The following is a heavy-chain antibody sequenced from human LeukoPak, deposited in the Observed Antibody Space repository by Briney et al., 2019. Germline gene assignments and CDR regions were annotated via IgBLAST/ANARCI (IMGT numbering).Heavy chain of an antibody. V-gene: IGHV3-7*01. CDR2: INPDGNKK. J-gene: IGHJ4*02. D-gene: IGHD5-24*01. CDR1: GLTFSSSW. Sequence: GGSLRLSCAVSGLTFSSSWMDWVRQAPGKGLEWVASINPDGNKKYSADSVKGRFTISRDNAENSLYLQMNSLRVEDTAVYFCARDWVYKIDYWGRGTLVTVSS. CDR3: ARDWVYKIDY.